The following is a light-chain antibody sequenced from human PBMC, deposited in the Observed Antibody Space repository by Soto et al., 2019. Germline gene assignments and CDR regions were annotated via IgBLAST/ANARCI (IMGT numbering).Light chain of an antibody. Sequence: EVVLTQSPGTLSLFPGERATLSGRASQSVSSSYLAWYQQKPGQAPRLLIFGASSRATGIPDRFSGSGSGTDFILTISRLEPEDFAVYYCQQYGNSRWTFGQGTKVEIK. CDR3: QQYGNSRWT. CDR1: QSVSSSY. V-gene: IGKV3-20*01. CDR2: GAS. J-gene: IGKJ1*01.